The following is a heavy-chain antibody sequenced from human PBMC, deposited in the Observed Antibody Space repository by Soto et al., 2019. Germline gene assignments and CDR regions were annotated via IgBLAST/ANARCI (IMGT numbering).Heavy chain of an antibody. V-gene: IGHV4-4*07. CDR1: GGSISSYY. Sequence: SETLSLTCTVSGGSISSYYWSWIRQPAGKGLEWIGRIYTSGSTNYNPSLKSRVTMSVDTSKNQFSLKLSSVAAADTAVYDCARDLYYDSSGYWTFGYWGQGTLVTVSS. J-gene: IGHJ4*02. CDR2: IYTSGST. CDR3: ARDLYYDSSGYWTFGY. D-gene: IGHD3-22*01.